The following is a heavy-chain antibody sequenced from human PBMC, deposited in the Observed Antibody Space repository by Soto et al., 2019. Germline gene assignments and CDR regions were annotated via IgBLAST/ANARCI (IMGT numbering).Heavy chain of an antibody. CDR3: AGSYKYGSGTFDAFDI. CDR2: IIPIFGTT. J-gene: IGHJ3*02. V-gene: IGHV1-69*13. Sequence: GASVKVSCKASGGPFSSYAISWVRQAPGQGLEWMGGIIPIFGTTNYAQRFQGRVSITADESTSTTYMELSSLRSEDTAVYYCAGSYKYGSGTFDAFDIWGQGTLVTVSS. D-gene: IGHD3-10*01. CDR1: GGPFSSYA.